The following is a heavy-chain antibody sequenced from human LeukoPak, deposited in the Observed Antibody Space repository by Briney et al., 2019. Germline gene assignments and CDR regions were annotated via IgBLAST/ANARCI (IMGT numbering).Heavy chain of an antibody. CDR3: AKGGRLLYSSGWGLDY. D-gene: IGHD6-19*01. CDR1: GFTSSTYS. V-gene: IGHV3-21*06. Sequence: GGSLRLSCAASGFTSSTYSMNWARQAPGKGLGWVSSISASGDYIFDADSVKGRFTISRDNAQNSLYLQMSSLRAEDTAVYYCAKGGRLLYSSGWGLDYWGQGSLVTVSS. CDR2: ISASGDYI. J-gene: IGHJ4*02.